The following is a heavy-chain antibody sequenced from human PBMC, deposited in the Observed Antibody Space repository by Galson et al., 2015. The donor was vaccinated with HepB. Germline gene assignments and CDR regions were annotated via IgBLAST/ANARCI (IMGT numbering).Heavy chain of an antibody. CDR2: ISWNSGSI. J-gene: IGHJ4*02. Sequence: SLRLSCAASGFKFDDFAMYWVRQAPRKGLEWVSGISWNSGSIGYADSVKGRFTISRDNAKKSLYLQMNSLRAEDTALYYCAKNGRSDRTGYFDPYFDYWGRGTLVTVSS. V-gene: IGHV3-9*01. CDR3: AKNGRSDRTGYFDPYFDY. CDR1: GFKFDDFA. D-gene: IGHD3/OR15-3a*01.